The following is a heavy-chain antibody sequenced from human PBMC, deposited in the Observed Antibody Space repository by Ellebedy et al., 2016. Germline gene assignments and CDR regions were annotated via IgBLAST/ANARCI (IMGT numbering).Heavy chain of an antibody. D-gene: IGHD3-10*01. Sequence: SETLSLXXAVYGGTFSGYFWSWIRQPPGKGLEWIGEINHSGSTNYNPSLKSRVTVSVDTSKNQFSLKLSSMTAADTAVYYCARRLWFGESRFHYYYYYMDVWGEGTTVAVSS. CDR2: INHSGST. V-gene: IGHV4-34*01. CDR3: ARRLWFGESRFHYYYYYMDV. J-gene: IGHJ6*03. CDR1: GGTFSGYF.